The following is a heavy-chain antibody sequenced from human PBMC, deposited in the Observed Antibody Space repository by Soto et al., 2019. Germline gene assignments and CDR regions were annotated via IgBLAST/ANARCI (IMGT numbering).Heavy chain of an antibody. CDR2: ISAYNGNT. CDR1: GYTFTSYG. J-gene: IGHJ5*02. CDR3: ARDGRERYTYWFDP. Sequence: GASVKVSWKASGYTFTSYGISWVRQAPGQGLEWMGWISAYNGNTNYAQKLQGRVTMTTDTSTSTAYMELRSLRSDDTAVYYCARDGRERYTYWFDPWRQGTLVTVSS. V-gene: IGHV1-18*01. D-gene: IGHD3-9*01.